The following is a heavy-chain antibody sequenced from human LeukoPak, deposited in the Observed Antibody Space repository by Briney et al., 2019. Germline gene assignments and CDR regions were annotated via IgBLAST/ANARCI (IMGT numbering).Heavy chain of an antibody. CDR2: IYYSGST. V-gene: IGHV4-59*01. CDR3: ARDLRRDWNDGFDP. D-gene: IGHD1-1*01. CDR1: GGSISSYY. Sequence: SETLSLTCTVSGGSISSYYWSWIWQPPGKGLEWIGYIYYSGSTNYNPSLKSRVTISVDTSKNQFSLKLSSVTAADTAVYYCARDLRRDWNDGFDPWGQGTLVTVSS. J-gene: IGHJ5*02.